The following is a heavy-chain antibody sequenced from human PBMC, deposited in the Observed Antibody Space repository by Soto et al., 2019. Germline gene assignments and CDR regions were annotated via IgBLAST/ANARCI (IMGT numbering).Heavy chain of an antibody. CDR1: GYTFTTSG. J-gene: IGHJ6*02. Sequence: GASVKVSCKASGYTFTTSGISWVRQVPGQGLEWMGWISTYNGDTNSAQNFQGRVLMTADTSTGTAYMELMSLKSDDTAVYYCARQGSWPYYYYGLDVWGQATTVTVS. CDR3: ARQGSWPYYYYGLDV. D-gene: IGHD1-26*01. CDR2: ISTYNGDT. V-gene: IGHV1-18*01.